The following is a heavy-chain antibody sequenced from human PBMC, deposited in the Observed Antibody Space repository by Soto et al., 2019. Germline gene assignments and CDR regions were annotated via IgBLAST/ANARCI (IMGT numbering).Heavy chain of an antibody. CDR2: INTDGSRI. J-gene: IGHJ4*02. V-gene: IGHV3-74*03. D-gene: IGHD2-21*01. CDR3: GRDPESSIPIDY. CDR1: GFTFSNYW. Sequence: EVQLVESGGGLVQPGGSLRLSCAASGFTFSNYWMHWVRRAPGQGLVWVSHINTDGSRITYADSVKGRFTISRDNAKNTLYLQMNSLRAEDMAVYYCGRDPESSIPIDYWGQGTLVTVSS.